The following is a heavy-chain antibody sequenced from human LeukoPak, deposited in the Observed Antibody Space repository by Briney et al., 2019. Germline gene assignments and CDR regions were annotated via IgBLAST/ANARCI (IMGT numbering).Heavy chain of an antibody. CDR1: GFTFITFG. V-gene: IGHV3-21*01. CDR3: ARVTNYFYYMDV. CDR2: ISGGSSSI. Sequence: GGSLRLSCAASGFTFITFGMNWVRQAPGKGLEWVSSISGGSSSIHYADSVKGRFTISRDNAENSLYLDMNNLRAEDTAIYFCARVTNYFYYMDVWGKGTTVTVSS. J-gene: IGHJ6*03. D-gene: IGHD3-10*01.